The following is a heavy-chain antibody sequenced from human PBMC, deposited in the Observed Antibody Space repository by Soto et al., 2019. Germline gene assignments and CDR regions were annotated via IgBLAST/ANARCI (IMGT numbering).Heavy chain of an antibody. D-gene: IGHD3-10*01. Sequence: QVQREESGGGLVKPGGSLRLSCAASGFAISDYYMSWIRQAPGKGLEWISYISGTGNTIYYADSVKGRFTISRDNAKNSLYLQMNSLRAEDTAVYYCASEGNRFQHWGHGTLVTVSS. CDR2: ISGTGNTI. CDR3: ASEGNRFQH. CDR1: GFAISDYY. J-gene: IGHJ1*01. V-gene: IGHV3-11*01.